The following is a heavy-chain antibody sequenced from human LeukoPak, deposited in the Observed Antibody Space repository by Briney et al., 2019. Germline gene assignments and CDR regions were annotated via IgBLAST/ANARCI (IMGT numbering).Heavy chain of an antibody. D-gene: IGHD6-13*01. V-gene: IGHV1-46*01. CDR2: LNPSGGST. Sequence: ASVKVSFQASGYTFSSSGISWVRQAGGQGLEWMGILNPSGGSTTYAQKFQGRVTMNRDTSTSTVYMELSSLRYEDTAVYYCARDGSTWQFDYWGQGTLVTVSS. CDR3: ARDGSTWQFDY. CDR1: GYTFSSSG. J-gene: IGHJ4*02.